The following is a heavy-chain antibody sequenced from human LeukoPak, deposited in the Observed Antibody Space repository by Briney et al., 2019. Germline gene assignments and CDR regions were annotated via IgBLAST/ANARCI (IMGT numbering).Heavy chain of an antibody. CDR2: IYHSGST. Sequence: SETLSLTCAVSGYSISSGYYWGWIRQPPGKGLEWIGSIYHSGSTYYNPSLKSRVTISVDKSKNQFSLKLSSVTAADTAVYYCARLDYYDSSGYFDYSGQGTLVTVSS. D-gene: IGHD3-22*01. CDR3: ARLDYYDSSGYFDY. V-gene: IGHV4-38-2*01. CDR1: GYSISSGYY. J-gene: IGHJ4*02.